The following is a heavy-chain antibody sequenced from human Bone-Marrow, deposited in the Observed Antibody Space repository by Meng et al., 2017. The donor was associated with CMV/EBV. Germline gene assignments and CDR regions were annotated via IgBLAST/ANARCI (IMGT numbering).Heavy chain of an antibody. D-gene: IGHD2-15*01. CDR3: ARELHSFPAADY. J-gene: IGHJ4*02. Sequence: SLKIYCAASGFTFDDYAMHWVRQAPGKGLEWVSGISWNSGSIGYADSVKGRFTISRDNAKNSLYLQMNSLRAEDTALYYCARELHSFPAADYWGQGTLVTVSS. V-gene: IGHV3-9*01. CDR2: ISWNSGSI. CDR1: GFTFDDYA.